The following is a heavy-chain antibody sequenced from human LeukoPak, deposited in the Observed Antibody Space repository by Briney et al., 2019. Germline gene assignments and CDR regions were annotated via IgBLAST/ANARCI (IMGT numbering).Heavy chain of an antibody. J-gene: IGHJ4*02. D-gene: IGHD3-3*01. CDR3: ARLSYDFWSGYHPIDY. V-gene: IGHV5-51*01. Sequence: GESLKISCKGSGYSFTTYWIGWVRQMPGIGLEWMGIIYPGDSDTRYSPSFQGQVTISADKSISTAYLQWSSLKASDTAMYYCARLSYDFWSGYHPIDYWGQGTLVTVSS. CDR1: GYSFTTYW. CDR2: IYPGDSDT.